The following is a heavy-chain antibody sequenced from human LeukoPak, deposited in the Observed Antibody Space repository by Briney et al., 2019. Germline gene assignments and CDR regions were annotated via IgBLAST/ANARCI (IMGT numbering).Heavy chain of an antibody. CDR3: AKDRIAVARTDAFDI. CDR1: GFTFNSYG. J-gene: IGHJ3*02. V-gene: IGHV3-30*02. Sequence: GGSLRLSCAASGFTFNSYGMHWVRQAPGKGLEWVTFIRYDGSNEYYADSVKGRFTISRDNSKNTLYLQMNSLRAEDTAVYYCAKDRIAVARTDAFDIWGQGTMVTVSS. CDR2: IRYDGSNE. D-gene: IGHD6-19*01.